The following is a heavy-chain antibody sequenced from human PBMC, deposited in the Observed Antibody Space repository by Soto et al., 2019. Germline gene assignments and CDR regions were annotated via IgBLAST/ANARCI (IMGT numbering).Heavy chain of an antibody. CDR3: ARRKERSGPYYLDL. J-gene: IGHJ4*02. Sequence: EASVNVSCKASVFTFRSYDFSWVRQAAGQGLEWMGWMNPNNGNAGFAQKFRGRINMTRNTSISTAYLELSSLRSDDSAVYFCARRKERSGPYYLDLWGQGTQVTVSS. V-gene: IGHV1-8*01. D-gene: IGHD6-25*01. CDR2: MNPNNGNA. CDR1: VFTFRSYD.